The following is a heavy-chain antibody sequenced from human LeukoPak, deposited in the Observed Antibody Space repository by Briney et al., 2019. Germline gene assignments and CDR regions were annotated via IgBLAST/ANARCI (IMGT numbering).Heavy chain of an antibody. CDR1: GFTLSGYW. CDR2: INRDGGQR. D-gene: IGHD1-26*01. Sequence: GGSLRLSCAASGFTLSGYWMTWVRQGPGKGLEWVANINRDGGQRSYVDSVKGRFAISRDNAKNSLYLQMNSLRAEDTAVYYCAKVLRVGATTGEVDYWGQGTLVTVSS. CDR3: AKVLRVGATTGEVDY. V-gene: IGHV3-7*02. J-gene: IGHJ4*02.